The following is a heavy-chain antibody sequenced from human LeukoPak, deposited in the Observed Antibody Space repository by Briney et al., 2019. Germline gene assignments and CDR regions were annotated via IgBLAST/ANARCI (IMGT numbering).Heavy chain of an antibody. V-gene: IGHV1-2*02. J-gene: IGHJ5*02. CDR2: INPNSGGT. CDR3: ARDSKHYYDSSGYYLGWFDP. CDR1: GYTFTGYY. Sequence: GASVKVSCKASGYTFTGYYMHWVRQAPGQGLEWMGWINPNSGGTNYAQKFQGRVTMTRDTSISTAYMELSRLRSDDTAVYYCARDSKHYYDSSGYYLGWFDPWGQGTLVTVSS. D-gene: IGHD3-22*01.